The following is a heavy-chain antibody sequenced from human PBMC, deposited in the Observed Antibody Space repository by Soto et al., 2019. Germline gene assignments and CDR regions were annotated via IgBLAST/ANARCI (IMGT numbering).Heavy chain of an antibody. CDR2: ISDDGSIK. CDR1: VFSFTTYA. CDR3: ARAIETALDPCDY. D-gene: IGHD5-18*01. V-gene: IGHV3-30-3*01. J-gene: IGHJ4*02. Sequence: WGSLRVSWVSSVFSFTTYALPWVRQAPGKGLEWVAVISDDGSIKYYADSVKGRFTISRDNSKNTFYLQMNSLRGDDTALYYCARAIETALDPCDYWGQGAMVTVSS.